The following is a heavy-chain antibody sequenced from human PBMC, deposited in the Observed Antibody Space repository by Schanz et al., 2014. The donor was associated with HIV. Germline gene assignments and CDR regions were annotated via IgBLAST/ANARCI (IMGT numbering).Heavy chain of an antibody. CDR3: ANDPELTTITGYFDS. D-gene: IGHD4-4*01. Sequence: EVQLVESGGGLVKPGGSLRLSCAASGFPFETFTMNWVRQAPGKGLEWVSLISGTIGSTYYADSVKGRFTISRDNSKNTLYLQMNRLRAEDTALYFCANDPELTTITGYFDSWGQGTLVTVSS. J-gene: IGHJ4*02. CDR2: ISGTIGST. CDR1: GFPFETFT. V-gene: IGHV3-23*04.